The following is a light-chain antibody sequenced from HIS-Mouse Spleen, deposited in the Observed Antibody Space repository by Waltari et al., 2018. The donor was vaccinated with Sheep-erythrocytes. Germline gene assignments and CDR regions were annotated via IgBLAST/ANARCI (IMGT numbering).Light chain of an antibody. V-gene: IGKV2-28*01. CDR3: MQALQTPWT. CDR1: QGLLHSNGYNY. CDR2: LGS. Sequence: DIVMTQSPLSLPVTPGEPASISCRSSQGLLHSNGYNYLDWYLQKPGQSPQLLVYLGSNRASRVPGRFSGSGSGTEFTLKISRVEAEYVGVYYCMQALQTPWTFGQGTKVEIK. J-gene: IGKJ1*01.